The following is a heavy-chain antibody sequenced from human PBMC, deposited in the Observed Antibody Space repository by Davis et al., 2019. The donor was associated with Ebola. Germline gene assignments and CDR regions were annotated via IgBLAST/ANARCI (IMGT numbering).Heavy chain of an antibody. J-gene: IGHJ4*02. V-gene: IGHV4-4*02. CDR2: IYHSGTT. D-gene: IGHD1-26*01. CDR3: ARGRGGATGWFDY. CDR1: GGSISSGNW. Sequence: MPSETLSLTCAVSGGSISSGNWWNWVRQPPGEGLEWIGEIYHSGTTNYNPSLKSRVTISVDKSKNQFSLKLSSVTAADTAVYYCARGRGGATGWFDYWGQGTLVTVSS.